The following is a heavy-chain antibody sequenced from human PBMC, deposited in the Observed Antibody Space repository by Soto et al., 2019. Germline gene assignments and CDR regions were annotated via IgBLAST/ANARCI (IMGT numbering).Heavy chain of an antibody. CDR1: RGTFSSYA. CDR2: IIPIFGTA. Sequence: SVKVSFQASRGTFSSYAISWVRQAPGQGLEWMGGIIPIFGTANYAQKFQGRVTMTRDTSISTAYMELSRLRSDDTAVYYCAIIGAYYPYYYYGMDVWGQGTTVTVSS. V-gene: IGHV1-69*05. D-gene: IGHD1-26*01. CDR3: AIIGAYYPYYYYGMDV. J-gene: IGHJ6*02.